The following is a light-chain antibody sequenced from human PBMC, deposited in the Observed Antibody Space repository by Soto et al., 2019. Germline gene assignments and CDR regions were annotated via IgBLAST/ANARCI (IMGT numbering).Light chain of an antibody. CDR1: QSVSRY. Sequence: EIVLTQSPATLSXSPGERATLSCRASQSVSRYVAWYQQKPGQAPRLLIFDASTRATGIPARFSGSGSGTDFTLTISSLEPEDFAVYYCQQRSTWPYTFGQGTKVDIK. J-gene: IGKJ2*01. V-gene: IGKV3-11*01. CDR3: QQRSTWPYT. CDR2: DAS.